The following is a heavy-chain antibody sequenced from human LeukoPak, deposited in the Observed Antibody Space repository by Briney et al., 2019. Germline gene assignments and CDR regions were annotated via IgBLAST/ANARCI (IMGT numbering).Heavy chain of an antibody. CDR1: GGSISSSNW. Sequence: PSETLSLTCAVSGGSISSSNWWSWVRQPPGKGLEWIGEIYHSANTNYNPSLKSRVTISVDKSKNQFSLNLRSVTAADTAVYYCARLSTTSGWYSWFDPWGQGTLVTVSS. CDR2: IYHSANT. J-gene: IGHJ5*02. V-gene: IGHV4-4*02. D-gene: IGHD6-19*01. CDR3: ARLSTTSGWYSWFDP.